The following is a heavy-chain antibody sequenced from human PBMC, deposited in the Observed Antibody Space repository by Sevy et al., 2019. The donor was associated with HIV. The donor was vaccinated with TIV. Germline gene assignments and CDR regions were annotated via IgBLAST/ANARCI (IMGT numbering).Heavy chain of an antibody. V-gene: IGHV3-30*04. CDR1: GFTFNNYA. CDR3: ARSAIAVAGSYGMDV. Sequence: GESLKISCAASGFTFNNYAMHWVRQAPGKGLEWVALISSDGGNEYYADSVKGRFTISRDNSKNTLYLQMNSLRAEDTAVYYCARSAIAVAGSYGMDVWGQGTTVTVSS. J-gene: IGHJ6*02. D-gene: IGHD6-19*01. CDR2: ISSDGGNE.